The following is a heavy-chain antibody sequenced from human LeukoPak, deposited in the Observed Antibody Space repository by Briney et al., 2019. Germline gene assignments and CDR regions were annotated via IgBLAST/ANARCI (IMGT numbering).Heavy chain of an antibody. Sequence: GGSLRLSCAASGFTFSSYAMHWVRQAPGKGLEWVAVISYDGSNKYYADSVKGRFTISGDNSKNTLYLQMNSLRAEDTAVYYCARDGDCSGGSCYSAHYYYGMDVWGKGTTVTVSS. CDR1: GFTFSSYA. V-gene: IGHV3-30*04. CDR3: ARDGDCSGGSCYSAHYYYGMDV. D-gene: IGHD2-15*01. J-gene: IGHJ6*04. CDR2: ISYDGSNK.